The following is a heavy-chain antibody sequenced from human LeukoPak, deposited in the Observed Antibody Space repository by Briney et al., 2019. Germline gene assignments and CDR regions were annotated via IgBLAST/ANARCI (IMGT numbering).Heavy chain of an antibody. V-gene: IGHV4-39*01. J-gene: IGHJ4*02. CDR2: IYYSGST. D-gene: IGHD3-10*01. CDR1: GGSVSSSSYY. Sequence: SATLSLTCTVSGGSVSSSSYYWGGIRQPPGKGVDWIASIYYSGSTYVNPSLNRRLTISVDAPKNPFFVKLSSLTAADTAVYYCATTMVRGIIIHYWGQGSLVTVSS. CDR3: ATTMVRGIIIHY.